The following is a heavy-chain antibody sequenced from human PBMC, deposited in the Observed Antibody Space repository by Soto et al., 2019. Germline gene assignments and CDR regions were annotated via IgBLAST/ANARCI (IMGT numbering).Heavy chain of an antibody. J-gene: IGHJ4*02. V-gene: IGHV3-23*01. CDR1: GFTFSSYA. D-gene: IGHD6-13*01. Sequence: GGSLRLSCVASGFTFSSYALSWVRRAPGKGLEWVSTISDSAASTNYADSVKGRFSVSRDNSKNTLFLQMDSLRDEDTAVYYCCAAVLGWGQGTLVTVSS. CDR2: ISDSAAST. CDR3: CAAVLG.